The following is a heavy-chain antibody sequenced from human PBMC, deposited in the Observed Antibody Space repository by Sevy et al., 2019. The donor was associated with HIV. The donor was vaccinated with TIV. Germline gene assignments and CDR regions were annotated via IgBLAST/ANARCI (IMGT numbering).Heavy chain of an antibody. CDR3: ARGARGTLPSYYYYPMDV. CDR2: IYPGDSDT. D-gene: IGHD1-1*01. J-gene: IGHJ6*02. Sequence: GESLKISCKGSGYRFSDYWIGWVRQMPGKGLEWMGIIYPGDSDTTYSLSFQGQVTIPVDKSISTAYLQWTSLKASDTAMFYCARGARGTLPSYYYYPMDVWGQGTTVTVSS. V-gene: IGHV5-51*01. CDR1: GYRFSDYW.